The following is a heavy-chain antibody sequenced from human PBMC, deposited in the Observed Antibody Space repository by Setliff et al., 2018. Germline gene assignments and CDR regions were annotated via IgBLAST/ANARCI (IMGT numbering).Heavy chain of an antibody. CDR1: GFSLSTSGVG. V-gene: IGHV2-5*02. Sequence: TLVNPTPTLTLTCTFSGFSLSTSGVGVGWIRQPPGKALEWLALIYWDDDKRYSPSLKSRLTITKDTSKNQVVLTMTNMDPVDTATYYCARCITIFGVVIPNAFDYWGQGTLVTVSS. D-gene: IGHD3-3*01. CDR3: ARCITIFGVVIPNAFDY. CDR2: IYWDDDK. J-gene: IGHJ4*02.